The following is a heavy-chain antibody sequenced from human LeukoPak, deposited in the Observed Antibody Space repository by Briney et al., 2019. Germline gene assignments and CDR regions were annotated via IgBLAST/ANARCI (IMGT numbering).Heavy chain of an antibody. J-gene: IGHJ4*02. CDR2: INQDGSEK. D-gene: IGHD3-22*01. CDR1: GFTLSSHW. V-gene: IGHV3-7*01. Sequence: GGSLRLSCAASGFTLSSHWMNWVRQAPGKGLEWVANINQDGSEKYYVDSVKGRFTISRHNAKNSLYLQMNSLRAEDTAVYYCAEVNTDWGQGTLVTVSS. CDR3: AEVNTD.